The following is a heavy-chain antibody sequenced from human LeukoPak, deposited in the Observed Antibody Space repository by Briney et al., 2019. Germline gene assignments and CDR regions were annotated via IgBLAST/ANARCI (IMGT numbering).Heavy chain of an antibody. D-gene: IGHD2-2*01. Sequence: SETLSLTCAVSGGSISSSNWWSWVRQPPGKGLEWIGEIYHSGSTNYNPSLKSRVTISVDKSKNQFSLKLSSVTAADTAVYYCARVGGDIVVVPPAPRSNWFDPWGQGTLVTVSS. CDR2: IYHSGST. CDR1: GGSISSSNW. J-gene: IGHJ5*02. CDR3: ARVGGDIVVVPPAPRSNWFDP. V-gene: IGHV4-4*02.